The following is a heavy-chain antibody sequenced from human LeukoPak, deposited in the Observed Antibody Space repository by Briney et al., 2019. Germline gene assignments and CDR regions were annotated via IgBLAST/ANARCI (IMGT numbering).Heavy chain of an antibody. V-gene: IGHV1-8*01. Sequence: ASVKVSCKASGYTFISYDINWLRQATGQGLEWMGWMNPNSGNTGYAQKFQGRVTMTRNTSISTAYMELSSLRSEDTAVYYCARVVVAGPRAFDYWGQGTLVTVSS. D-gene: IGHD6-19*01. CDR2: MNPNSGNT. CDR1: GYTFISYD. J-gene: IGHJ4*02. CDR3: ARVVVAGPRAFDY.